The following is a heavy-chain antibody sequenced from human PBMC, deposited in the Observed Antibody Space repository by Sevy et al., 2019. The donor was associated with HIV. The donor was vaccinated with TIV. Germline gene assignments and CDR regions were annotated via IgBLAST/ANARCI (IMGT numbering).Heavy chain of an antibody. V-gene: IGHV1-18*01. D-gene: IGHD4-17*01. Sequence: ASVKVYCKASGYTFTSYGIGWVRQAPGQGLEWMGWISAYNGNTNYAQKLQGRVTMTTDTSTSTAYMELRSLRSDDTAVYFCARAPRGLTVTTRGGTDYRGQGTLVTVSS. CDR2: ISAYNGNT. J-gene: IGHJ4*02. CDR3: ARAPRGLTVTTRGGTDY. CDR1: GYTFTSYG.